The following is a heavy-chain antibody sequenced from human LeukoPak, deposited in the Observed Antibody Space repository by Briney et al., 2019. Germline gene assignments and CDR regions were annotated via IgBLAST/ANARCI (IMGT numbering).Heavy chain of an antibody. CDR3: ARKNGLDY. CDR1: RFTLRNYW. Sequence: GGSLRLSCVASRFTLRNYWMTWVRQAPGKGLERVANIKTDGGETYYIESVKGRFTISRDNAKNSLYLQMNSLRAEDTAVYYCARKNGLDYWGQGTLVTVSS. V-gene: IGHV3-7*01. CDR2: IKTDGGET. J-gene: IGHJ4*02.